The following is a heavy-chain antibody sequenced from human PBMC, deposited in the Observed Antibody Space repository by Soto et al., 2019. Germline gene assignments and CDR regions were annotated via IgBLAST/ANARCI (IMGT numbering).Heavy chain of an antibody. Sequence: PSETLCIACAFSVYSISSGCFWGWIRQPPGKGLEWIANMYHDGNTHYNPSLKSRVTMSVDTSKNQFSLKLNSVTAADTAVYYCARESYSGYHSYDYWGQGILVTVS. V-gene: IGHV4-38-2*02. D-gene: IGHD5-12*01. CDR1: VYSISSGCF. J-gene: IGHJ4*02. CDR3: ARESYSGYHSYDY. CDR2: MYHDGNT.